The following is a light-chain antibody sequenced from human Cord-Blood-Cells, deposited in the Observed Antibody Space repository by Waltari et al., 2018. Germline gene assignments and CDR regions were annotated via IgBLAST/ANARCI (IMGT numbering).Light chain of an antibody. Sequence: QSALTQPPSASGSPGQSVTISCTGTSSDVGGYNYVSWYQTHPGKAPKLMIYEVSKRPSGFPDRFSGSKSGNTASLTVSGLQAEDEADYYCSSYAGSNNLVFGGGTKLTVL. V-gene: IGLV2-8*01. CDR3: SSYAGSNNLV. CDR1: SSDVGGYNY. CDR2: EVS. J-gene: IGLJ2*01.